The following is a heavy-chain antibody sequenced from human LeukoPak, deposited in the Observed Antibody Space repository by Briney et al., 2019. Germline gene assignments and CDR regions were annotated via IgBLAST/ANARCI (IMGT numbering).Heavy chain of an antibody. J-gene: IGHJ4*02. Sequence: GESLKISCKGSGYSFTSHWIGWVRQMPGKGLEWMGIIFPADSDTRYSPSFQGQVSISADKSISTAYLQWSSLKASDTAIYYCARQGPSDYWGQGTLVTVSS. V-gene: IGHV5-51*01. CDR3: ARQGPSDY. CDR2: IFPADSDT. CDR1: GYSFTSHW.